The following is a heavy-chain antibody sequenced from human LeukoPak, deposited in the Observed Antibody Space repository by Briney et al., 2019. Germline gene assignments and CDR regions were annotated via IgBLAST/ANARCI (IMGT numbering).Heavy chain of an antibody. CDR2: INPNSGGT. CDR3: ARGTGYDSSGYHYYFDY. D-gene: IGHD3-22*01. Sequence: ASVKVSCKASGYTFTGYYMHWVRQAPGQGLEWMGWINPNSGGTNYAQKFQGRVTMTRDTSISTAYMELSRLRSDDTAVYYCARGTGYDSSGYHYYFDYWGQGTLVTVSS. V-gene: IGHV1-2*02. CDR1: GYTFTGYY. J-gene: IGHJ4*02.